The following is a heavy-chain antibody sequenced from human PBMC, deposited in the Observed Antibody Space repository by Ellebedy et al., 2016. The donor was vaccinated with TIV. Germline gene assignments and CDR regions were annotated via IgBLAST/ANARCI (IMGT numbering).Heavy chain of an antibody. CDR1: GFTISRHW. J-gene: IGHJ4*02. D-gene: IGHD3-16*01. Sequence: GESLKISCAASGFTISRHWMSWVRQAPGKGLEWVAHINPDGSAEYYVDSVKGRFTISRDNAKRSLFLQMNSLRVDDTAVYYCVTWGQSYGRWGQGSLVTISS. CDR2: INPDGSAE. CDR3: VTWGQSYGR. V-gene: IGHV3-7*03.